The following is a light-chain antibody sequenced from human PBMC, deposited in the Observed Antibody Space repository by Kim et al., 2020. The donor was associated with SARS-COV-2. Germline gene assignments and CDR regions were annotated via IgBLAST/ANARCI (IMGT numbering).Light chain of an antibody. CDR1: KLGDKY. CDR2: QDT. Sequence: SYELTQPSSVSVSPGQTATITCSGDKLGDKYVCWYQQRPGQSPVLVIHQDTQRPSGIPERFSASNSGNTATLTISGTQDIDEAYYYCQAWDSHTLYVFGPGTKVTVL. CDR3: QAWDSHTLYV. V-gene: IGLV3-1*01. J-gene: IGLJ1*01.